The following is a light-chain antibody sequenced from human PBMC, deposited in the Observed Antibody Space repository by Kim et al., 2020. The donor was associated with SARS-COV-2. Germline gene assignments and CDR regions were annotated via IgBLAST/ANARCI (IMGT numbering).Light chain of an antibody. CDR2: LGS. CDR3: LQYIRTPLT. V-gene: IGKV2-28*01. J-gene: IGKJ4*01. Sequence: DIVMTQSPVSLPVTPGEPASNSCRSSQSLLDSDGNNYLDWYLQKSGQSPQLLIYLGSNRASGVPDRFSGSGSGTDFTLKISRVEAEDFGVYYCLQYIRTPLTFGGGTKVDIK. CDR1: QSLLDSDGNNY.